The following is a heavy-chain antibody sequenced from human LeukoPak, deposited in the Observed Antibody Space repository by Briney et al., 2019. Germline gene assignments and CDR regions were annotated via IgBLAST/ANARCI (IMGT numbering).Heavy chain of an antibody. CDR1: GYTFTSYG. CDR3: ARDPSGYFDRLFQVNYYYYYMDV. V-gene: IGHV1-18*01. J-gene: IGHJ6*03. CDR2: ISSNNGNT. D-gene: IGHD3-9*01. Sequence: ASVKVSCKASGYTFTSYGINWVRQAPGQGLEWMGWISSNNGNTNYAQTVQGRVTMTTDTSTSTAYMELRSLRSDDTAVYYCARDPSGYFDRLFQVNYYYYYMDVWGKGTTVTISS.